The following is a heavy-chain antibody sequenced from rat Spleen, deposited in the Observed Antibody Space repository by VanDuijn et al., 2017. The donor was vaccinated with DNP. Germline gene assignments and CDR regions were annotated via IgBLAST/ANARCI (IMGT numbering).Heavy chain of an antibody. CDR1: GFSLTSFG. CDR3: TRGFNNYGFFDY. Sequence: QVQLKESGPGLVQSSQTLSLTCTVSGFSLTSFGVSWVRQPPGKGLEWISSISSGGGTFYNPALKSRLSVSRDTSKSIVFLKMDKLRTEDTATYFCTRGFNNYGFFDYWGHGVMVTVSS. CDR2: ISSGGGT. D-gene: IGHD1-10*01. V-gene: IGHV2S12*01. J-gene: IGHJ2*01.